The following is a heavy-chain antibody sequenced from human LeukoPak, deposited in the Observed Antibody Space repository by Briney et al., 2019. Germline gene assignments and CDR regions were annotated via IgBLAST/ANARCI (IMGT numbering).Heavy chain of an antibody. Sequence: GGSLRLSCAASGFTFSSYSMNWVRQAPGKGLEWFSSISSSSSYIYYADSVKGRFTISRDNAKNSLYLQMNSLRAEDTAVYYCARGPPRGKYYYMDVWGKGTTVTVSS. CDR2: ISSSSSYI. J-gene: IGHJ6*03. D-gene: IGHD1-1*01. CDR1: GFTFSSYS. CDR3: ARGPPRGKYYYMDV. V-gene: IGHV3-21*01.